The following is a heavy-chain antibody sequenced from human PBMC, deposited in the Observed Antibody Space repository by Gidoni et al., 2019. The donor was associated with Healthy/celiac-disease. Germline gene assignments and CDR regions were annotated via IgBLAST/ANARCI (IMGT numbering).Heavy chain of an antibody. Sequence: QVQLVQSGAEVKKPGSSVKVSCKASGGPFSSYAISWVRQAPGQGLEWMGGIIPIFGTANYAQKFQGRVTITADESTSTAYMELSSLRSEDTAVYYCARVGTAPYYYGMDVWGQGTTVTVSS. CDR2: IIPIFGTA. V-gene: IGHV1-69*01. CDR3: ARVGTAPYYYGMDV. J-gene: IGHJ6*02. D-gene: IGHD1-1*01. CDR1: GGPFSSYA.